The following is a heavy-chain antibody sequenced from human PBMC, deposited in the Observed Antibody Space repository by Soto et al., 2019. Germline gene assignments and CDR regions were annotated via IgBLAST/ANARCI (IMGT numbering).Heavy chain of an antibody. V-gene: IGHV3-21*01. CDR2: ISSSSSYI. J-gene: IGHJ4*02. CDR3: ARDFVYSSSLEDY. CDR1: GFTFSSYS. Sequence: GGSLRLSCAASGFTFSSYSMNWVRQAPGKGLEWVSSISSSSSYIYYADSVKGRFTISRDNAKNSLYLQMNSLRAEDTAVYYCARDFVYSSSLEDYWGQGTLVTVSS. D-gene: IGHD6-13*01.